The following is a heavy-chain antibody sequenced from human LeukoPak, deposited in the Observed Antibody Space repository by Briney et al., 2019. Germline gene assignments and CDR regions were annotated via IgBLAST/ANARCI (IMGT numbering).Heavy chain of an antibody. Sequence: GGSLRLSCAASGFTFSDYYMSWIRQAPGKGLEWVSYISSSSSYTNYADSVKGRFTISRDNAKNSLYLQMNSLRAEDTAVYYCARAAGVPAAISSDYWGQGTLVTVSS. V-gene: IGHV3-11*03. D-gene: IGHD2-2*01. CDR3: ARAAGVPAAISSDY. J-gene: IGHJ4*02. CDR2: ISSSSSYT. CDR1: GFTFSDYY.